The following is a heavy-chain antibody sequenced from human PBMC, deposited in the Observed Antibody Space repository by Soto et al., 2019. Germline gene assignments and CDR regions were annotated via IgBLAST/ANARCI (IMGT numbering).Heavy chain of an antibody. Sequence: QVQLVESGGGVVQPERSLRLSCAASGFTFNIYGMHWVRQAPGKGLEWVAGIWWDGSKEYYADSVKGRFTISRDNSKNTLYLQMTNLRAEDTALYYCARADYDTVTGYSLGYYDYWGHGTLVTVSS. CDR1: GFTFNIYG. D-gene: IGHD3-9*01. J-gene: IGHJ4*01. CDR3: ARADYDTVTGYSLGYYDY. V-gene: IGHV3-33*01. CDR2: IWWDGSKE.